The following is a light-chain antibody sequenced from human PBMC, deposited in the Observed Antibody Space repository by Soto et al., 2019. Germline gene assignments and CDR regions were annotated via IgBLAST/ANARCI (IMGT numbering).Light chain of an antibody. CDR3: QQSYSTPWT. Sequence: DIQMTQSPSSLSASVGDRVTITCRASQSISSYLNWYQQKPGKAPKLLIYAAPSLQSGVPSRFSGRGSGTDFTLTISSLQPEDFATYYCQQSYSTPWTFGQGTKVEIK. J-gene: IGKJ1*01. CDR1: QSISSY. V-gene: IGKV1-39*01. CDR2: AAP.